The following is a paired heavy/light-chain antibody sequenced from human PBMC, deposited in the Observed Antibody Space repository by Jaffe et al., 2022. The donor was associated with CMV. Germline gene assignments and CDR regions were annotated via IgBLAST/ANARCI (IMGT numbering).Light chain of an antibody. J-gene: IGLJ3*02. CDR2: KDT. CDR1: ALPKQY. Sequence: SYELTQPPSVSLSPGQTARIACSGDALPKQYAYWYQQKPGQAPVLVIYKDTERPPGIPERFSGSSSGTTVTLTISGVQAEDEADYYCQSSDTSGTYVFGGGTKLTVL. V-gene: IGLV3-25*03. CDR3: QSSDTSGTYV.
Heavy chain of an antibody. Sequence: QVQLQESGPGLVRPSETLSLTCTVSGGSITNYYWIWIRQPPGKGPEWIGYFYKNGGTKYNPSLKSRVAISSDTSKSQVSLKLTSVTAADTAMYYCATRSSKSDGSGSFGVTRDDGLDVWGQGTMVTVSS. CDR1: GGSITNYY. V-gene: IGHV4-59*01. CDR3: ATRSSKSDGSGSFGVTRDDGLDV. CDR2: FYKNGGT. D-gene: IGHD3-22*01. J-gene: IGHJ3*01.